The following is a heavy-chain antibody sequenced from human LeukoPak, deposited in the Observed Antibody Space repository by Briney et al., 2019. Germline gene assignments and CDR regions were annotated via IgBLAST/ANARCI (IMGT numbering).Heavy chain of an antibody. Sequence: SETLSLTCTVSGGSISSGDYYWSWLRQPPGKGLEWIGYIYYSGSTYYNPSLKSRVTISVGTSKNQFSLKLSSVTAADTAVYYCARLYDSSGYLVDYWGQGTLVTVSS. D-gene: IGHD3-22*01. CDR3: ARLYDSSGYLVDY. V-gene: IGHV4-30-4*01. J-gene: IGHJ4*02. CDR2: IYYSGST. CDR1: GGSISSGDYY.